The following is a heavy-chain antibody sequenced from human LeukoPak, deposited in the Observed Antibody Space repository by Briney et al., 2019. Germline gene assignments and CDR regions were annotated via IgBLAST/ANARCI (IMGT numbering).Heavy chain of an antibody. Sequence: GGSLRLSCAASGFSFMSYAMSWVRPAPGKGLEWVSGISGGGGTIDYADSVKGRFTISRDNSKNTLFLQMDSLRAEDTALYYCARAHRVRGVIGVFQNCGLDVWGQGTTVTVSS. CDR2: ISGGGGTI. J-gene: IGHJ6*02. V-gene: IGHV3-23*01. CDR3: ARAHRVRGVIGVFQNCGLDV. CDR1: GFSFMSYA. D-gene: IGHD3-10*01.